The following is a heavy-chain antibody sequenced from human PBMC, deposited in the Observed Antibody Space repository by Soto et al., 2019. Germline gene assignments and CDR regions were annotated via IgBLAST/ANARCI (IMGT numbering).Heavy chain of an antibody. J-gene: IGHJ4*02. CDR2: IYHSVST. CDR1: GYSINSDDY. V-gene: IGHV4-38-2*02. Sequence: SETLSLTCTVSGYSINSDDYWGWIRQPPGKGLEWIASIYHSVSTFYNPSLRSRVTISIDTSKNQFSLRLTAVTAADTAMYYCAHRHRVGTVTDGFDFWGQGILVTVSS. D-gene: IGHD2-21*02. CDR3: AHRHRVGTVTDGFDF.